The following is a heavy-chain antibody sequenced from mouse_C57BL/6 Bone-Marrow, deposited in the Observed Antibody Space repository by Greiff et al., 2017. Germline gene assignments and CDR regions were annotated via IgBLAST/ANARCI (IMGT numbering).Heavy chain of an antibody. J-gene: IGHJ3*01. CDR3: AKYDGYLEFAY. CDR1: GYTFTSYW. D-gene: IGHD2-3*01. V-gene: IGHV1-64*01. Sequence: VQLQQPGAELVKPGASVKLSCKASGYTFTSYWMHWVKQRPGQGLEWIGMIHPNSGSTNYNEKFKSKATLTVDKSSSTAYMQLSSLTSEDSAVYYCAKYDGYLEFAYWGQGTLVTVSA. CDR2: IHPNSGST.